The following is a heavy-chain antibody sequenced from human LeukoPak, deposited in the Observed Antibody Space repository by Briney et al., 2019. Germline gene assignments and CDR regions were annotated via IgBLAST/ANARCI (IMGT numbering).Heavy chain of an antibody. V-gene: IGHV1-69*04. CDR2: IIPILGIA. CDR3: ASGGVVDAFDI. CDR1: GGTFSSYA. Sequence: GASVKVSCRASGGTFSSYAISWVRQAPGQGLEWMGRIIPILGIANYAQKFQGRVTITADKSTSTAYMELSSLRSEDTAVYYCASGGVVDAFDIWGQGTMVTVSS. J-gene: IGHJ3*02. D-gene: IGHD2-15*01.